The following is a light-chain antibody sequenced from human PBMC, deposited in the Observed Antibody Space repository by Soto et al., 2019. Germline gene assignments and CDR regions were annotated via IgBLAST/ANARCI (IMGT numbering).Light chain of an antibody. CDR3: SSYTSSGTLYV. J-gene: IGLJ1*01. CDR1: NSDIRGSKY. CDR2: EVT. V-gene: IGLV2-14*01. Sequence: QSVLTQPASVSGSPGQSITLSCTGTNSDIRGSKYVSLYQQHPGKAPKLMIYEVTYRPSGVSDRFSGSKSGNTASLTVAGLQAEDEADYYCSSYTSSGTLYVFGTGTKLTVL.